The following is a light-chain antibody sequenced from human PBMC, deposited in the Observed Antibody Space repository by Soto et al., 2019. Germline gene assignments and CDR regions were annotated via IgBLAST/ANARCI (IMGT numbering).Light chain of an antibody. J-gene: IGKJ1*01. CDR2: EAS. CDR3: QQYDTYWT. V-gene: IGKV1-5*03. CDR1: QSISTW. Sequence: DIQMTQSPSTLSASVGDSVTITCRASQSISTWLAWYQQKPGKAPKLLIYEASNLESGVPSRFSGSGSGTEFTLTISSLQPDDFATYYCQQYDTYWTFGQGTKVEFK.